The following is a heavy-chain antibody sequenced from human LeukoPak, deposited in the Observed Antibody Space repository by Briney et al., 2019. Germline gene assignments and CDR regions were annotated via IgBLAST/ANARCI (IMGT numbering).Heavy chain of an antibody. D-gene: IGHD1-26*01. V-gene: IGHV1-58*02. CDR2: IVVGSGNT. Sequence: SVKVSCKASGFTFTSSAMQWVRQARGQRLEWIGWIVVGSGNTNYPQKFQERVTITREMSTSTAYMELSSLRSEDTAVYYCAANELNSGAAKKEDYWGQGTLVTVSS. CDR3: AANELNSGAAKKEDY. CDR1: GFTFTSSA. J-gene: IGHJ4*02.